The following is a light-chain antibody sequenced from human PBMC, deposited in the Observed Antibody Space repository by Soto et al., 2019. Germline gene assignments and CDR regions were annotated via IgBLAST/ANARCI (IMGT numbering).Light chain of an antibody. CDR3: SSYTISTTYV. CDR2: EVT. CDR1: GSDIGGYNH. V-gene: IGLV2-14*01. Sequence: QSALTQPASVSGSPGQSITISCTGTGSDIGGYNHVSWYQHHPGKAPKLIIYEVTNRPSGVSNRFSGSKSGNTAFLTISGLQAEEEADYYCSSYTISTTYVFETGNKGTVL. J-gene: IGLJ1*01.